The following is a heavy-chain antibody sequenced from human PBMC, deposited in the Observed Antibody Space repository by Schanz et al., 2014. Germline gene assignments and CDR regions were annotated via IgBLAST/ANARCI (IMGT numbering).Heavy chain of an antibody. V-gene: IGHV3-30*02. Sequence: VQLVESGGGLVKPGGSLRLSCAASGFTFSNTWMSWVRQAPGKGLEWVTFIRFDGSDKYYADSVKGRFSVSRDNSKNTLYLQMNSLRAEDTAVYYCAREEGYGYGPGAFDIWGQGTMVTVSS. D-gene: IGHD5-18*01. CDR2: IRFDGSDK. CDR1: GFTFSNTW. CDR3: AREEGYGYGPGAFDI. J-gene: IGHJ3*02.